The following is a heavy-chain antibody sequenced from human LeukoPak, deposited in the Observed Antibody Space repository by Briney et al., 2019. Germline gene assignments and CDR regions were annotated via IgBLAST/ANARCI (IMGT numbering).Heavy chain of an antibody. CDR3: AFPTDYGDPGGAFDI. Sequence: SVKVSCKASGGTFSSYAISWVQQAPGQGLEWMGGIIPIFGTANYAQKFQGRVTITADESTSTAYMELSGLRSEDTAGYYCAFPTDYGDPGGAFDIWGQGTMVTVSS. CDR2: IIPIFGTA. D-gene: IGHD4-17*01. J-gene: IGHJ3*02. V-gene: IGHV1-69*13. CDR1: GGTFSSYA.